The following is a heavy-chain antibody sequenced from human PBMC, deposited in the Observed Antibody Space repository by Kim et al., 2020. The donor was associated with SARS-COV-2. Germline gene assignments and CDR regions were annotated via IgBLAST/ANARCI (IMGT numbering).Heavy chain of an antibody. Sequence: GGSLRLSCAASGFTFSSYSMNWVRQAPGKGLEWVSSISSISSYIYYADSVKGRFTISRDNAKNSLYLQMNSLRAEDTAVYYCAREVGDYGDYFPEPFDYWGQGTLVTVSS. J-gene: IGHJ4*02. D-gene: IGHD4-17*01. CDR2: ISSISSYI. CDR3: AREVGDYGDYFPEPFDY. V-gene: IGHV3-21*01. CDR1: GFTFSSYS.